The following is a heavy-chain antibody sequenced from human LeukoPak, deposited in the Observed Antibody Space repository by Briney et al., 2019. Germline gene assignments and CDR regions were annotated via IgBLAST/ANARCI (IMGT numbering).Heavy chain of an antibody. CDR1: GGSFSGYY. V-gene: IGHV4-34*01. CDR2: INHSGST. Sequence: SETLSLTCAVYGGSFSGYYWSWIRQPPGKGLEWIGEINHSGSTNYNPSLKSRVTISVDTSKNQFSLKLSSVTAADTAVYYCARRALGYCSSTSCYRLTLGWFDPWGQGTLVTVSS. CDR3: ARRALGYCSSTSCYRLTLGWFDP. J-gene: IGHJ5*02. D-gene: IGHD2-2*01.